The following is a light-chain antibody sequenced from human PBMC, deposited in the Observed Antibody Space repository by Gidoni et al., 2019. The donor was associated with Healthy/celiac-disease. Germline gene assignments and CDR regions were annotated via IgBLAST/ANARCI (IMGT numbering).Light chain of an antibody. CDR3: QQRSNWPT. J-gene: IGKJ4*01. V-gene: IGKV3-11*01. Sequence: EIVLTQSPATLSLSPGERATLSGRASQSVSSYLAWSQQKPGQAPRLLIYDASNRATGIPARFSGSGSGTDFTLTISSLEPEDFAVYYCQQRSNWPTFGGGTKVEIK. CDR2: DAS. CDR1: QSVSSY.